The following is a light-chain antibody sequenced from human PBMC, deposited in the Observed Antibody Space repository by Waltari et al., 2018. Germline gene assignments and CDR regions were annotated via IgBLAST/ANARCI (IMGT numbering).Light chain of an antibody. CDR1: QTIYDY. CDR3: LQSSITQGT. V-gene: IGKV1-39*01. Sequence: DIQMTQSPTSLSASVGDTVIITCRASQTIYDYLNWYQQKPGKAPKLLISTASNLESGVPSRFSGRGYGTQFTLTISGLQPEDFATYYCLQSSITQGTFGPGTTVDSK. J-gene: IGKJ3*01. CDR2: TAS.